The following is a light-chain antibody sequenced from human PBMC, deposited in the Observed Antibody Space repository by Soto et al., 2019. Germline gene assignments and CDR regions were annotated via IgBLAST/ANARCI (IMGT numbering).Light chain of an antibody. CDR2: EVS. Sequence: QSALIQPASVSGSPGQSITISCTGTSRDVGGSNYVSWYQHHPHRAPKLLIYEVSYRPSGVSSRFSGSKSGNTASLTISGLQAEDEADYYCSSYTSSNTLGVFGVGTKVTVL. CDR1: SRDVGGSNY. V-gene: IGLV2-14*01. J-gene: IGLJ1*01. CDR3: SSYTSSNTLGV.